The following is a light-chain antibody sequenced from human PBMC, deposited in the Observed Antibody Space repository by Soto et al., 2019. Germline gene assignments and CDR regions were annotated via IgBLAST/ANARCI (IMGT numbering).Light chain of an antibody. J-gene: IGLJ1*01. CDR3: GSYTTSSNYV. CDR2: DVS. CDR1: SSDVGAYNY. Sequence: QSVLTQPASVSGSPGPSITISCTGTSSDVGAYNYVSWYQQHPGKAPKLMIYDVSHRPSGVSHRFSGSKSGNTASLTISGLQAEDEADYYCGSYTTSSNYVFGTGTKVTVL. V-gene: IGLV2-14*01.